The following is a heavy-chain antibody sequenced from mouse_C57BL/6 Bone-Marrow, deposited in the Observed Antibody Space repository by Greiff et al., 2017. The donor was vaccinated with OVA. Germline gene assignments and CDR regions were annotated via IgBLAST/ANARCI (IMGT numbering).Heavy chain of an antibody. CDR3: ARGDGYDY. CDR1: GYTFTSYW. D-gene: IGHD2-3*01. J-gene: IGHJ2*01. V-gene: IGHV1-64*01. CDR2: IHPNSGST. Sequence: VQLQQPGAELVKPGASVKMSCKASGYTFTSYWITWVKQRPGQGLEWIGMIHPNSGSTNYNEKFKSKATLTVDKSSSTAYMQLSSLTSEDSAVYYCARGDGYDYWGQGTTLTVSS.